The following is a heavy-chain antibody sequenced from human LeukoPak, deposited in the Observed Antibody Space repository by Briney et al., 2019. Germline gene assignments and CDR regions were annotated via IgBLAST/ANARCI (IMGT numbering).Heavy chain of an antibody. D-gene: IGHD3-22*01. CDR1: SGSISSSKW. J-gene: IGHJ4*02. V-gene: IGHV4-4*02. Sequence: PSGTLSLTCAVSSGSISSSKWWSWVRPPPGKGLEWIGEIYHSGSTNYNPSLKSRVTISVDKSKDQFSLKLTSVTAADTAVYYCARGDSSGYPDYWGQGSLVTVSS. CDR2: IYHSGST. CDR3: ARGDSSGYPDY.